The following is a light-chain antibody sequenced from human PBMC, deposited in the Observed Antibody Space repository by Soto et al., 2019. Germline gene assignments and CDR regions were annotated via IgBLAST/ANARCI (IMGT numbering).Light chain of an antibody. V-gene: IGLV2-14*01. CDR2: DVS. J-gene: IGLJ1*01. CDR3: SSYTSSSPGV. Sequence: QSVLIQPASVSGSPGQSITISCTGTSSDVGGYNYVSWYQQHPGKAPKLMIYDVSNRPSGVSNRFSGSKSGNTASLTISGLQAEDEADYYCSSYTSSSPGVFGTGTKVTVL. CDR1: SSDVGGYNY.